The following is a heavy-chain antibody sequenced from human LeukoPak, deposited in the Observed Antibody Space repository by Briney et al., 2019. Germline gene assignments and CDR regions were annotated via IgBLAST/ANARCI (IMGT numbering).Heavy chain of an antibody. J-gene: IGHJ4*02. V-gene: IGHV3-48*03. CDR2: ISSSGSTI. D-gene: IGHD2-2*01. Sequence: GGSLRLSCAASGFTFSSYEMHWVRQAPGKGLEWVSYISSSGSTIYYADSVKGRFTISRDNAKNSLYLQMNSLRAEDTAVYYCARAKGYCSSTSCPFDYWGQGTLVTVSS. CDR3: ARAKGYCSSTSCPFDY. CDR1: GFTFSSYE.